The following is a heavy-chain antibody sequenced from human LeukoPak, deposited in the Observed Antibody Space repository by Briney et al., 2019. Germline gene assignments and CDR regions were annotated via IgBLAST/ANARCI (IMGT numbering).Heavy chain of an antibody. Sequence: ASVKVSCKASGYTFTSYGISWVRQAPGQGLEWMGWISAYNGNTNYAQKLQGRVTMTTDTSTSTAYMELRSLRSDDTAVYYCARARDYYGSGTYGTNWFDPWGQGTLVTVSS. CDR2: ISAYNGNT. CDR1: GYTFTSYG. V-gene: IGHV1-18*01. CDR3: ARARDYYGSGTYGTNWFDP. D-gene: IGHD3-10*01. J-gene: IGHJ5*02.